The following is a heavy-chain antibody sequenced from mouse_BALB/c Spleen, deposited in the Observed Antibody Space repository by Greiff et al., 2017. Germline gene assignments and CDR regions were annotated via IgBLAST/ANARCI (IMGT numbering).Heavy chain of an antibody. CDR2: IDPANGNT. V-gene: IGHV14-3*02. J-gene: IGHJ4*01. D-gene: IGHD4-1*01. CDR1: GFNIKDTY. CDR3: APLWDDYAMDY. Sequence: VQLKESGAELVKPGASVKLSCTASGFNIKDTYMHWVKQRPEQGLEWIGRIDPANGNTKYDPKFQGKATITADTSSNTAYLQLSSLTSEDTAVYYCAPLWDDYAMDYWGQGTSVTVSS.